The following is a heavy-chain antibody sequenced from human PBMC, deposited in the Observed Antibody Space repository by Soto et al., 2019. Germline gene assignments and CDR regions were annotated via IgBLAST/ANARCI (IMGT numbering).Heavy chain of an antibody. CDR1: GFTFEDYA. Sequence: EVQLVESGGGFVQPGRSLRLSCAASGFTFEDYAMHWVRQAPGKGLEWVSGLNWNSDNIAYAGSVKGRFTISRDSAKNSLYLQMNSLRVDDTALYYCAKVSRRNWGRFDYWGRGTLVTVSS. CDR2: LNWNSDNI. J-gene: IGHJ4*02. V-gene: IGHV3-9*01. D-gene: IGHD3-16*01. CDR3: AKVSRRNWGRFDY.